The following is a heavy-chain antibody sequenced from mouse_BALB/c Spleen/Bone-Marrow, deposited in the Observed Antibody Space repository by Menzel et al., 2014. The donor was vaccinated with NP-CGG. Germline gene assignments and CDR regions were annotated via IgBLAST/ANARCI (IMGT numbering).Heavy chain of an antibody. CDR1: GYTFTSNW. CDR2: IDPYDSET. V-gene: IGHV1-52*01. J-gene: IGHJ4*01. CDR3: ARWGYGSTYYYAMDY. D-gene: IGHD1-1*01. Sequence: QVQLKDSGAELVRPGASVKLSCKASGYTFTSNWMNWVKQRPEQGLEWIGRIDPYDSETHYNQKFKDKAILTVDKSSGTAYMQLNSLTSEDSAVYYCARWGYGSTYYYAMDYWGQGTSVTVSS.